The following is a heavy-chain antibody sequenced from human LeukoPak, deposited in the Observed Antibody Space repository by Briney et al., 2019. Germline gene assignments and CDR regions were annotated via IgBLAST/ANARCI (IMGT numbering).Heavy chain of an antibody. CDR1: GYTFTSYG. V-gene: IGHV1-18*01. CDR2: ISAYNGNT. D-gene: IGHD1-20*01. Sequence: GASVKVSCKASGYTFTSYGISWVRQAPGQGLEWMGWISAYNGNTNYAQKLQGRVTMTTDTSTGTAYMELRSLRSDDTAVYYCARDTYNWNDPRTRTIDYWGQGTLVTVSS. CDR3: ARDTYNWNDPRTRTIDY. J-gene: IGHJ4*02.